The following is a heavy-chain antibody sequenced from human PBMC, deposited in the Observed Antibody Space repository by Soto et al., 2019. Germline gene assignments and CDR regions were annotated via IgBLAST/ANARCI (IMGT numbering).Heavy chain of an antibody. CDR3: ATPVTRLIAVDL. J-gene: IGHJ3*01. CDR2: IYASDST. Sequence: EVQLVETGGGFVQPGGSLRLSCVASGFTVSSHYMTWVRQTPGKGLEWVSIIYASDSTFYADSVKGRFTISRDKSKNTVYLQLNSLRAEDTAVYYCATPVTRLIAVDLWVQGTMVTVSS. D-gene: IGHD4-17*01. CDR1: GFTVSSHY. V-gene: IGHV3-53*02.